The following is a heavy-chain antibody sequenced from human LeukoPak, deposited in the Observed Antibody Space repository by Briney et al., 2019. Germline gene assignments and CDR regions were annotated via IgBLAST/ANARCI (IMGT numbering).Heavy chain of an antibody. CDR2: INTYNGNT. CDR1: GYTFTDYV. V-gene: IGHV1-18*01. CDR3: ARSWGYDGNWFDP. Sequence: ASVKVSCKASGYTFTDYVISWVRQAPGQGLEWMGWINTYNGNTNYLLKLQGRVTMTRDTTTNTAYMELRSLRSDDTAVYYCARSWGYDGNWFDPWGQGTQVTVSS. D-gene: IGHD3-3*01. J-gene: IGHJ5*02.